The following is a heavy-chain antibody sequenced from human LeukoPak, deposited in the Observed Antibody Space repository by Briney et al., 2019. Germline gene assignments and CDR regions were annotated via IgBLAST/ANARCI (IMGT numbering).Heavy chain of an antibody. V-gene: IGHV3-21*01. J-gene: IGHJ6*02. CDR3: ARVGLWLYRMGV. Sequence: GGSLRLSCAASGFYFGSYSMNWVRQAPGRGLEWVSSISSDSQYIFYADSLKSRFTISRDNAKNSLYLQLISLRTEDTAVYFRARVGLWLYRMGVLGQGDT. D-gene: IGHD3-16*01. CDR1: GFYFGSYS. CDR2: ISSDSQYI.